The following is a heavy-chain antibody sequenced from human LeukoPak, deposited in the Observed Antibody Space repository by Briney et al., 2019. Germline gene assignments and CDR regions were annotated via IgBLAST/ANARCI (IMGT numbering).Heavy chain of an antibody. CDR3: ARGGPYGSGSDAFDI. D-gene: IGHD3-10*01. CDR1: GYTFTSYG. V-gene: IGHV1-18*01. J-gene: IGHJ3*02. Sequence: GASVKVSCKASGYTFTSYGISWVRQAPGQGHERMGWISAYNGNTNYAQKLQGRVTMTTDTSTSTAYMELRSLGSDDTAVYYCARGGPYGSGSDAFDIWGQGTMVTVSS. CDR2: ISAYNGNT.